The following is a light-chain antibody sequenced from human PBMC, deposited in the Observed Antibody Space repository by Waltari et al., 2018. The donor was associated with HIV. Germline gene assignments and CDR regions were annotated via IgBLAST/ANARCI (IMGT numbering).Light chain of an antibody. CDR1: QSISFC. CDR2: KAS. Sequence: DIQLTQSPSPLTSSVGHRVTTPCRATQSISFCVAWYQQKPGKAPKLLIYKASSLESGVPSRFSGSGSGTEFTLTISSLQPDDFATYYCQQYNSYSPWTFGQGTKVDI. CDR3: QQYNSYSPWT. J-gene: IGKJ1*01. V-gene: IGKV1-5*03.